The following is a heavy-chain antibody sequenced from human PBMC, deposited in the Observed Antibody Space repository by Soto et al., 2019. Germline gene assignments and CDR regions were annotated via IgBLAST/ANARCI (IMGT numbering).Heavy chain of an antibody. CDR1: GGSIISSRYY. J-gene: IGHJ4*02. V-gene: IGHV4-39*01. Sequence: SETLSLTCSVSGGSIISSRYYWAWIRQPPGKGLEWIGSIYYSGSIYYNPSLKSRVSMSFDTSKNQFSLKLRSVTAADTAVYYCVRFFSAGLTIFGVVMSNDYWGQGTLVTVSS. D-gene: IGHD3-3*01. CDR3: VRFFSAGLTIFGVVMSNDY. CDR2: IYYSGSI.